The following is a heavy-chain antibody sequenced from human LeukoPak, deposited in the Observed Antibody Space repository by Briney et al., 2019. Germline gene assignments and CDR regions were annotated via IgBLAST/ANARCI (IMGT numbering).Heavy chain of an antibody. CDR1: GFTVSSNY. Sequence: GGSLRLSCAASGFTVSSNYKSWVRQAPGKGLEWVSVIYSGGSTYYADSVKGRFTISRDNSKNTLYLQMNSLRAEDTAVYYCARSPTTVTAPWDYWGQGTLVTVSS. J-gene: IGHJ4*02. CDR2: IYSGGST. CDR3: ARSPTTVTAPWDY. V-gene: IGHV3-66*01. D-gene: IGHD4-17*01.